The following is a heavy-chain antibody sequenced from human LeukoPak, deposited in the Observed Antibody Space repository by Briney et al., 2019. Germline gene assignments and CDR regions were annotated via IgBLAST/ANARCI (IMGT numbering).Heavy chain of an antibody. Sequence: GGSLRLSCAASGFTFSSHWMAWVRQAPGKGLEWVANIKQDGSEKYYLDSMKGRFTISRDNSKNSLYLQMNSLRTEDTALYYCAKDIRAYYYGSGSYGIDYWGQGTLVTVSS. CDR3: AKDIRAYYYGSGSYGIDY. CDR1: GFTFSSHW. D-gene: IGHD3-10*01. CDR2: IKQDGSEK. J-gene: IGHJ4*02. V-gene: IGHV3-7*03.